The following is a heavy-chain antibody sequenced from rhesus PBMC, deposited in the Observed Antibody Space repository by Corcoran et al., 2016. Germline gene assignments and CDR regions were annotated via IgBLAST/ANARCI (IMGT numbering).Heavy chain of an antibody. CDR2: LTKRGST. Sequence: QVQLQESGPGRVKPSETLPLTCAASGGSMSSGYHDWSWTRPPPGKGREWIGYLTKRGSTTYNPTRNSAVTISRATTQTQVSLKLTSATAADTAVYSCARDNRFDVWGPGVLVTVSS. V-gene: IGHV4-122*02. CDR3: ARDNRFDV. J-gene: IGHJ5-1*01. CDR1: GGSMSSGYHD.